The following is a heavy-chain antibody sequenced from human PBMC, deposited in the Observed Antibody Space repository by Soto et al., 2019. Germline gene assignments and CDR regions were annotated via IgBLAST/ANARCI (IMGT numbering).Heavy chain of an antibody. CDR2: ISAHNGNT. CDR3: ARGRYGDY. V-gene: IGHV1-18*01. CDR1: GYAFTTYG. J-gene: IGHJ4*02. Sequence: QVHLVQSGAEVKKPGASVKVSCKGSGYAFTTYGITWVRQAPGQGLEWMGWISAHNGNTNYAQKLQGRVTVTSDTSTSTAYMELRSLRADDTAVYYCARGRYGDYWGQGALVTVSS. D-gene: IGHD1-1*01.